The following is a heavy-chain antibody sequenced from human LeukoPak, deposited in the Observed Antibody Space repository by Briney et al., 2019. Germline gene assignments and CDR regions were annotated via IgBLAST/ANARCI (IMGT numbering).Heavy chain of an antibody. CDR2: ISGSGGST. V-gene: IGHV3-23*01. Sequence: QPGGSLRLPCAASGFTFSSYAMSWVRQAPGKGLEWVSAISGSGGSTYYADSVKGRFTISRDNSKNTLYLQMNSLRAEDTAVYYCAKAPRHIVLMVYAGVVDYWGRGTLVTVFS. CDR3: AKAPRHIVLMVYAGVVDY. J-gene: IGHJ4*02. D-gene: IGHD2-8*01. CDR1: GFTFSSYA.